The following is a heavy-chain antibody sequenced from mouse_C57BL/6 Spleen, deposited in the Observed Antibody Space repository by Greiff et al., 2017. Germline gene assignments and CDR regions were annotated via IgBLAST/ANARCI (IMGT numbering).Heavy chain of an antibody. V-gene: IGHV5-9*01. CDR3: ARRGGDYFDY. J-gene: IGHJ2*01. CDR2: ISGGGGNT. Sequence: EVKVVESGGGLVKPGGSLKLSCAASGFTFRSYTMSWVRQTPEKRLEWVATISGGGGNTYYPDSVKGRFNISRDNAKNTLDLQMSSLRSEDTALYYGARRGGDYFDYWGQGTTLTVSS. CDR1: GFTFRSYT.